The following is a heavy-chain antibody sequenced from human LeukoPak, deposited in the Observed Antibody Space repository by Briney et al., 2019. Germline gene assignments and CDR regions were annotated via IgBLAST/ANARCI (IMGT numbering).Heavy chain of an antibody. CDR2: ISYDGSNK. Sequence: GGPLRLSCAASGFTFSSYAMHWVRQAPGKGLEWVAVISYDGSNKYYADSVKGRFTISRDNSKNTLYLQMNSLRAEDTAVYYCASASPYCSSTSCPGDYFDYWSQGTLVTVSS. V-gene: IGHV3-30*04. J-gene: IGHJ4*02. CDR3: ASASPYCSSTSCPGDYFDY. CDR1: GFTFSSYA. D-gene: IGHD2-2*01.